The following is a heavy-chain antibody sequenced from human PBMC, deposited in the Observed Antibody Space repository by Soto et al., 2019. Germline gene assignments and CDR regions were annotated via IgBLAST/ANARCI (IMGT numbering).Heavy chain of an antibody. Sequence: QVQLQESGPGLVKPSETLSLTCTVSGGSISSYYGGWFRQPPGKGLERIGYIYYSGSTTYHPSLKSRVTISVDTSKNQFSLNLTSVTAADTAVYYCARLGGYYQAFDQWGQGSLVTVSS. CDR3: ARLGGYYQAFDQ. J-gene: IGHJ4*02. CDR2: IYYSGST. D-gene: IGHD3-22*01. V-gene: IGHV4-59*08. CDR1: GGSISSYY.